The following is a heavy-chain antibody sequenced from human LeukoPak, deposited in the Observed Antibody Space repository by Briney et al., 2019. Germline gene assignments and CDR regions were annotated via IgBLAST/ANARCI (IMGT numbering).Heavy chain of an antibody. CDR2: IYYSGST. Sequence: QASETLSLTCAVYGGSFSGYYWSWIRQPPGKGLEWIGYIYYSGSTNYNPSLKSRVTISVDTSKNQFSLKLSSVTAADTAVYYCATGFPDDYWGQGTLVTVSS. J-gene: IGHJ4*02. V-gene: IGHV4-59*08. CDR1: GGSFSGYY. CDR3: ATGFPDDY.